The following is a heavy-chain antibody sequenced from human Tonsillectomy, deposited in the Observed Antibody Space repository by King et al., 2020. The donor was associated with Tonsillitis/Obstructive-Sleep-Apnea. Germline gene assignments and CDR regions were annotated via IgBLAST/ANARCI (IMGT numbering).Heavy chain of an antibody. CDR3: ARVDSSGWLYYGMDV. CDR1: GFTFSSYW. J-gene: IGHJ6*02. D-gene: IGHD3-22*01. V-gene: IGHV3-74*02. Sequence: VQLVESGEGLVQPGGSLRLSCAASGFTFSSYWMHWVRQAPGKGLVWVSRINSDGSSTSYADSVKGRFTISRDNAKNTLYLQMNSLRAEDTAVYYCARVDSSGWLYYGMDVWGQGTTVTVSS. CDR2: INSDGSST.